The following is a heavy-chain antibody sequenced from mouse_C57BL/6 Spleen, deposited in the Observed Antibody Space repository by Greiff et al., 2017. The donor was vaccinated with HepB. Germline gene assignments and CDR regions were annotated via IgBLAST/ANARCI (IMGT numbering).Heavy chain of an antibody. D-gene: IGHD3-2*02. CDR1: GYAFSSSW. Sequence: VQLQESGPELVKPGASVKISCKASGYAFSSSWMNWVKQRPGKGLEWIGRIYPGDGDTNYNGKFKGKATLTADKSSSTAYMQLSSLTSEDSAVYVCARSGQLRLFAYWGQGTLVTVSA. CDR3: ARSGQLRLFAY. J-gene: IGHJ3*01. V-gene: IGHV1-82*01. CDR2: IYPGDGDT.